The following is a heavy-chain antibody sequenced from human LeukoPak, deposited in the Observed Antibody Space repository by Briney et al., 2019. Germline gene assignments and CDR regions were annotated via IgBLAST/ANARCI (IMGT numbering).Heavy chain of an antibody. Sequence: PSQTLSLTCAVSGGSISSGGYSWSWIRQPPGKGLEWIGYIYHSGSTYYNPSLKSRVTISVDRSKNQFTLKLSSVTAADTAVYYCARVQYDSSGSLQDAFDIWGQGTMVTVSS. CDR1: GGSISSGGYS. D-gene: IGHD3-22*01. CDR3: ARVQYDSSGSLQDAFDI. CDR2: IYHSGST. J-gene: IGHJ3*02. V-gene: IGHV4-30-2*01.